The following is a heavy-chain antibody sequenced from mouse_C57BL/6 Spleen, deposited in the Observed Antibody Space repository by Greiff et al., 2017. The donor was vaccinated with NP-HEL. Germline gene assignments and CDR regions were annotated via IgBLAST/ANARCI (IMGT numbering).Heavy chain of an antibody. J-gene: IGHJ4*01. CDR3: ARGGYDEGGYAMDY. D-gene: IGHD2-2*01. CDR2: IYPGDGDT. V-gene: IGHV1-82*01. Sequence: VQLQQSGPELVKPGASVKISCKASGYAFSSSWMNWVKQRPGKGLEWIGRIYPGDGDTNYNGKFKGKATLTADKSSSTAYMQLSSLTSEDSAVYFCARGGYDEGGYAMDYWGQGTSVTVSS. CDR1: GYAFSSSW.